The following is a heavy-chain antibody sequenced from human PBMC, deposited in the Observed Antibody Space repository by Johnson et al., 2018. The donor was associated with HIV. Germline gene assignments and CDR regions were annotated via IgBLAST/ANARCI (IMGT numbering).Heavy chain of an antibody. V-gene: IGHV3-30-3*01. J-gene: IGHJ3*01. D-gene: IGHD1-26*01. Sequence: QVQLVESGGGVVQPGRSLRRSGAASGVTFSNNAMHWVSKAPGKGLERVAILPYDGSNKYYADSVKGRFNIYRDNSKNTLYLQTNSLRAEDTAVYYCAKALGWELSSWCQGTMVNVSS. CDR2: LPYDGSNK. CDR3: AKALGWELSS. CDR1: GVTFSNNA.